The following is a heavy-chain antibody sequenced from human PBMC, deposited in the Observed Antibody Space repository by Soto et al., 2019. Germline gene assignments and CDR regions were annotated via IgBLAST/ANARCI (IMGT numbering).Heavy chain of an antibody. D-gene: IGHD6-13*01. J-gene: IGHJ4*02. V-gene: IGHV3-30-3*02. CDR2: ISYDGSNK. CDR1: GFTFSSYA. Sequence: GGSLRLSCAASGFTFSSYAMHWVRQAPGKGLEWVAVISYDGSNKYYADSVKGRFTISRDNSKNTLYLQMNSLRAEDTAVYYCAKNKLFYSSSWYYFDYWGQGTLVTVSS. CDR3: AKNKLFYSSSWYYFDY.